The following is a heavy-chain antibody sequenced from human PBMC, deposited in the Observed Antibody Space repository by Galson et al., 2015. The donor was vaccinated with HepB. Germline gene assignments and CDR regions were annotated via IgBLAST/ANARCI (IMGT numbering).Heavy chain of an antibody. CDR1: GYTLPELS. V-gene: IGHV1-24*01. D-gene: IGHD5-24*01. CDR3: ATDLNVEMATPGEIHFDY. Sequence: SVKVSCKVSGYTLPELSMHWVRQAPGKGLEWMGGFDPEDGETIYAQKFQGRVTMTEDTSTDTAYMELSSLRSEDTAVYYCATDLNVEMATPGEIHFDYWGQGTLVTVSS. J-gene: IGHJ4*02. CDR2: FDPEDGET.